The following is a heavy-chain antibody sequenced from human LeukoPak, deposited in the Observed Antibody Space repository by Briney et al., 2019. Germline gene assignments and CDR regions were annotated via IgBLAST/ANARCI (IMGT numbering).Heavy chain of an antibody. CDR2: ISPDGGNT. D-gene: IGHD2-2*01. J-gene: IGHJ4*02. V-gene: IGHV3-64*04. Sequence: GGSLRLSCSASGFTFSSYAMHWVRQAPGKGLEYVSAISPDGGNTYYADSVKGRFTISRDNSKNTLYLQMNSLRAEDTAVYYCAKAYQLLSFDYWGQGTLVTVSS. CDR3: AKAYQLLSFDY. CDR1: GFTFSSYA.